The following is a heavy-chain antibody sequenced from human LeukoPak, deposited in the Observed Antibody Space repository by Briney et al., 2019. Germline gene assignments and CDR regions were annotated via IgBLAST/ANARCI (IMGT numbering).Heavy chain of an antibody. V-gene: IGHV1-2*02. CDR1: GYTFTGYY. D-gene: IGHD3-22*01. CDR3: ASEKGYYDSSGYYSPFDY. CDR2: INPNSGGT. J-gene: IGHJ4*02. Sequence: VASVTVSCKASGYTFTGYYMHWVRQAPGQGLEWVGWINPNSGGTNYAQKFQGRVTMTRDMSTSTVYMELSSLRSEDTAVYYCASEKGYYDSSGYYSPFDYWGQGTLVTVSS.